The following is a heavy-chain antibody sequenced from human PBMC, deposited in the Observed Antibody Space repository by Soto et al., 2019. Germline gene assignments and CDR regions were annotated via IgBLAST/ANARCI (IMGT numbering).Heavy chain of an antibody. Sequence: QVQLVQSGAEVKKPGASVKVPCKASGYTFTSYYMHWVRQAPGQGLEWMGIINPSGGSTSYAQKFQGRVTLTRDTSTSTVYMELSSLRSEDTAVYYCARDFDLLTGYPSSWFDPWGQRTLVTVSS. D-gene: IGHD3-9*01. CDR2: INPSGGST. J-gene: IGHJ5*02. V-gene: IGHV1-46*03. CDR3: ARDFDLLTGYPSSWFDP. CDR1: GYTFTSYY.